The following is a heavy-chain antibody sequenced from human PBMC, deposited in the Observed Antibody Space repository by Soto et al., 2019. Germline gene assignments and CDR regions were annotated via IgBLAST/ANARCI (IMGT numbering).Heavy chain of an antibody. Sequence: APVKDSSKIAGFPLIDLSLHWVRQALGQRRQWMGWINTHNGHTQYSPRFADRVTMTTDPCTSTAHMELKGLRSDDTAVYYCAGTDIGASWGQGAL. CDR1: GFPLIDLS. D-gene: IGHD3-10*01. CDR2: INTHNGHT. J-gene: IGHJ5*02. V-gene: IGHV1-18*01. CDR3: AGTDIGAS.